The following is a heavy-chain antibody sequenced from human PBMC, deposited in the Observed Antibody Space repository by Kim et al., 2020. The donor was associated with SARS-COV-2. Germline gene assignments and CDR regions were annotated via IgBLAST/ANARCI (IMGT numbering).Heavy chain of an antibody. CDR2: IYYSGST. V-gene: IGHV4-31*03. J-gene: IGHJ6*02. CDR3: ARDWSVLYGSGSYYNGYGMDV. D-gene: IGHD3-10*01. Sequence: SETLSLTCTVSGGSISSGGYYWSWIRQHPGKGPEWIGYIYYSGSTYYNPSLKSRVTISVDTSKNQFSLKLSSVTAADTAVYYCARDWSVLYGSGSYYNGYGMDVWGQGTTVTVSS. CDR1: GGSISSGGYY.